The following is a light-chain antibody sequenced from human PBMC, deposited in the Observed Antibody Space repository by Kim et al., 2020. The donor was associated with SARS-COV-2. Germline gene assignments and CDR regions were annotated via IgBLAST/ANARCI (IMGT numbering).Light chain of an antibody. J-gene: IGLJ3*02. CDR2: AND. V-gene: IGLV1-47*02. CDR3: ASWDDSLGACV. Sequence: QLVLTQPPSASGTPGQRVTISCFGSSSNIGSKNVYWYQQLPGTAPRLLIYANDQRPSGVPDRLSGSRSGTSASLAISGLRSEDEADYYCASWDDSLGACVFGGGTQLAVL. CDR1: SSNIGSKN.